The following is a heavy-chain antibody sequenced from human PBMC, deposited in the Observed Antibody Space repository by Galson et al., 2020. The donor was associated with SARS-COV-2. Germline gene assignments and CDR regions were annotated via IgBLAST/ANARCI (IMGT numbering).Heavy chain of an antibody. J-gene: IGHJ6*02. Sequence: GESLKISCAASGFTFSSYGMHWVRQAPGKGLEWVAVISYDGSNKYYADSVKGRFTISRDNSKNTLYLQMNSLRAEDTAVYYCAKGPAGYSSSWYRGYYYYGMDVWGQGTTVTVSS. CDR2: ISYDGSNK. CDR3: AKGPAGYSSSWYRGYYYYGMDV. D-gene: IGHD6-13*01. CDR1: GFTFSSYG. V-gene: IGHV3-30*18.